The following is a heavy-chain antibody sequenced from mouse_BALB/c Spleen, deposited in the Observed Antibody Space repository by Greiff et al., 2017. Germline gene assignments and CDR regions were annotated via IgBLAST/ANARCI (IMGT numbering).Heavy chain of an antibody. J-gene: IGHJ4*01. CDR2: ISDGGSYT. Sequence: EVHLVESGGGLVKPGGSLKLSCAASGFTFSDYYMYWVRQTPEKRLEWVATISDGGSYTYYPDSVKGRFTISRDNAKNNLYLQMSSLKSEDTAMYYCARDYGNYVGAMDYWGQGTSVTVSS. CDR3: ARDYGNYVGAMDY. CDR1: GFTFSDYY. D-gene: IGHD2-1*01. V-gene: IGHV5-4*02.